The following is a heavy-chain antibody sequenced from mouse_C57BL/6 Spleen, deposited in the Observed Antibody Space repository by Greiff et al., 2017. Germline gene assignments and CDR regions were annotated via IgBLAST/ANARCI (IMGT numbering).Heavy chain of an antibody. CDR2: IHPNSGST. CDR3: ARTGHSGNYAMDY. V-gene: IGHV1-64*01. J-gene: IGHJ4*01. Sequence: QVQLQQPGAELVKPGASVKLSCKASGYTFTCYWMHWVQQRPGQGLEWIGMIHPNSGSTNYNEKFKSKATLTVDKSSSTAYMQLSSLTSEDSAVYYCARTGHSGNYAMDYWGQGTSVTFST. CDR1: GYTFTCYW. D-gene: IGHD3-1*01.